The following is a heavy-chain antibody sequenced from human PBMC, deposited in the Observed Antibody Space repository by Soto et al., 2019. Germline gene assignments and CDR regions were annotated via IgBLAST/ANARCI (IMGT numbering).Heavy chain of an antibody. Sequence: QVQLVQSGDEMKKPGASVRVSCKASGYILVNYGIAWVRQAPGQGLEWMGWISPYTGDTHSASKVQGRLTMTTDTPXSTAYMDLGSLTSDDTAVYYCAMVDNYVTPTPQDVWGQGTTVTVSS. CDR3: AMVDNYVTPTPQDV. D-gene: IGHD3-16*01. CDR2: ISPYTGDT. CDR1: GYILVNYG. J-gene: IGHJ6*02. V-gene: IGHV1-18*01.